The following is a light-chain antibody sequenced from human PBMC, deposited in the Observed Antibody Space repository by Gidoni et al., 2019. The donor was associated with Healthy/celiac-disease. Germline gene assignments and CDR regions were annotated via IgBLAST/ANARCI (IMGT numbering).Light chain of an antibody. Sequence: SYVLTQPPSVSVAPGKTARIFCGGINIGSKTVHWYPQKPGQAPVLVVYDDYDRPSGIPVRFSGSNSGNTATLTISRVEAGDEADYYCQVWDSTSDHHFFGTGTKVTVL. V-gene: IGLV3-21*03. J-gene: IGLJ1*01. CDR1: NIGSKT. CDR3: QVWDSTSDHHF. CDR2: DDY.